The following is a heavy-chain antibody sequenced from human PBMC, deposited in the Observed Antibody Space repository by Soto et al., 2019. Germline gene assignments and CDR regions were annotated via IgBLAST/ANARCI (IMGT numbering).Heavy chain of an antibody. Sequence: ASVKVSCKASGYTFTSYYMHWVRQAPGQGLEWMGIINPSGGSTNYAQKFQGWVTMTRDTSISTAYMELSRLRSDDTAVYYCARGVYGDYLDYWGQGTLVTVSS. CDR1: GYTFTSYY. J-gene: IGHJ4*02. CDR2: INPSGGST. V-gene: IGHV1-2*04. D-gene: IGHD4-17*01. CDR3: ARGVYGDYLDY.